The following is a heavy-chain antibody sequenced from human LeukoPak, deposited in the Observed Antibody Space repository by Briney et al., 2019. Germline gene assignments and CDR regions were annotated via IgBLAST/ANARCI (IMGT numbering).Heavy chain of an antibody. CDR3: ATFFDFWFGP. J-gene: IGHJ5*02. Sequence: SETLSLTCTVSGLSVSSGSYFCSWIRQPPGEGPQWIGYIYHDGSTNYSPSLRSRVSISVDTSKNQFSLKLSSVTTADTAVYFCATFFDFWFGPWGPGTQVTVSS. CDR2: IYHDGST. D-gene: IGHD5/OR15-5a*01. V-gene: IGHV4-61*01. CDR1: GLSVSSGSYF.